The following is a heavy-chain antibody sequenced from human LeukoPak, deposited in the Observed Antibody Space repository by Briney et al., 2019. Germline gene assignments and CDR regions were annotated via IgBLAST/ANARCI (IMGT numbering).Heavy chain of an antibody. Sequence: SETLSLTCTVSGGSISSSSYYWGWIRQPPGKGLEWIGSIYYSGSTYCNPSLKSRVTISVDRSKNQFSLKLSSLTAADTAVYYCARVVLRASSYFDYWGQGTLVTVSS. CDR2: IYYSGST. V-gene: IGHV4-39*07. CDR1: GGSISSSSYY. D-gene: IGHD2-2*01. J-gene: IGHJ4*02. CDR3: ARVVLRASSYFDY.